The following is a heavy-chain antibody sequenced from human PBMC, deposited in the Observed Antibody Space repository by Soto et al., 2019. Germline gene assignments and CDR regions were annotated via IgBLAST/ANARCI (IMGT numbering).Heavy chain of an antibody. Sequence: QVQLMQSGAEVRKPGASVRLSCETSGYNFNQYYIHWVRQAPGQGLEWMGIINLRGGTTEYAHKFRGRVTVTGDTSTSTADMELRSLRSEDTDIYFCARGPDDSDVPRWDYWGQGNLVTVSS. CDR1: GYNFNQYY. V-gene: IGHV1-46*02. CDR2: INLRGGTT. J-gene: IGHJ4*02. CDR3: ARGPDDSDVPRWDY. D-gene: IGHD4-17*01.